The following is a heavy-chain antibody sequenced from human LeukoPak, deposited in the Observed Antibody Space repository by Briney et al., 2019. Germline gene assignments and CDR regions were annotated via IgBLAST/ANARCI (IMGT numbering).Heavy chain of an antibody. J-gene: IGHJ5*02. CDR2: IYHSGST. CDR1: GYSISSGYY. D-gene: IGHD2-2*03. V-gene: IGHV4-38-2*02. CDR3: ARLLRVGYCSTTSCNWFDP. Sequence: SETLSLTCTVSGYSISSGYYWGWIRQPPGKGLEWIGSIYHSGSTYYNPSLKSRVTISVDTSKNQFSLKLSSVTAADTAVYYCARLLRVGYCSTTSCNWFDPWGQGTLVTVSS.